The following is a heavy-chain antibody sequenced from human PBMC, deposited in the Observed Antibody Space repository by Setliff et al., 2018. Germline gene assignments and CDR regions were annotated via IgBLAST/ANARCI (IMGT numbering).Heavy chain of an antibody. CDR3: ARTYLYSSSWYYYYYGMDV. CDR2: INAGNGNT. V-gene: IGHV1-3*01. Sequence: GASVKVSCKASGYTFTSYSMHWVRQAPGQSLEWMGWINAGNGNTKYSQKFQGRVTITRDTSASTAYMERSSLRPDDTAGYYCARTYLYSSSWYYYYYGMDVWGKGTTVTVSS. D-gene: IGHD6-13*01. J-gene: IGHJ6*04. CDR1: GYTFTSYS.